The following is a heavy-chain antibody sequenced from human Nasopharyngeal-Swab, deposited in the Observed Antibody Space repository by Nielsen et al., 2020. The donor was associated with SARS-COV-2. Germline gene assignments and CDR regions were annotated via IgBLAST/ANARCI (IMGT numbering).Heavy chain of an antibody. CDR1: GFTFSDYY. V-gene: IGHV3-11*01. CDR2: ISSSASTI. CDR3: ARARGIPLWDGPVVDY. D-gene: IGHD3-10*01. J-gene: IGHJ4*02. Sequence: GGSLRLSCAASGFTFSDYYMSWIRQAPGKGLEWVSYISSSASTIYYADYVKGRFTISRDNAKNSLYLQMNSLRAEDTAVYYCARARGIPLWDGPVVDYWGQGTLVTVSS.